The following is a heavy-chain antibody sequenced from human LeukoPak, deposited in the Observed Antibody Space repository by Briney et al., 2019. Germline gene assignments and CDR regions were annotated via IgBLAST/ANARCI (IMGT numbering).Heavy chain of an antibody. CDR3: ARGGVVTIFGVVIPPFDY. CDR2: MNPNSGNT. J-gene: IGHJ4*02. D-gene: IGHD3-3*01. V-gene: IGHV1-8*01. CDR1: GYTFLTYD. Sequence: GASVKVSCKASGYTFLTYDINWVRQATGQGLEWMGWMNPNSGNTGYAQKFQGRVTITRNTSISTAYMELSSLRSEDTAVYYCARGGVVTIFGVVIPPFDYWGQGTLVTVSS.